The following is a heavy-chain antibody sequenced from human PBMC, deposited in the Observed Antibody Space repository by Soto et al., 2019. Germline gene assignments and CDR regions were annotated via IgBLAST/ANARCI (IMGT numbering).Heavy chain of an antibody. CDR1: AGSLRSGVHY. V-gene: IGHV4-30-4*01. CDR3: AREPYYYDRGYYFDY. Sequence: SQTISLPCTVSAGSLRSGVHYTRSIRQPPGKGMEWIGYIYYSGSTYYNPSLKSRVTISVDTSKNQFSLKLSSVTAADTAVYYCAREPYYYDRGYYFDYWGQGTLVTVS. D-gene: IGHD3-22*01. CDR2: IYYSGST. J-gene: IGHJ4*02.